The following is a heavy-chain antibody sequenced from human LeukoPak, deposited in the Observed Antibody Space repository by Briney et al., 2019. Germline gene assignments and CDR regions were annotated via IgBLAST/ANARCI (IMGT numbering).Heavy chain of an antibody. CDR2: FDPEDGVT. D-gene: IGHD6-19*01. Sequence: GASVKVSCKVSGYTLTELSMHWVRQAPGKGLEWMGGFDPEDGVTIYARKFQGRVTMTEDTSTDTAYMELSSLRSEDTAVYYCATWRIAVAGEYYFDYWGQGTLVTVSS. J-gene: IGHJ4*02. V-gene: IGHV1-24*01. CDR3: ATWRIAVAGEYYFDY. CDR1: GYTLTELS.